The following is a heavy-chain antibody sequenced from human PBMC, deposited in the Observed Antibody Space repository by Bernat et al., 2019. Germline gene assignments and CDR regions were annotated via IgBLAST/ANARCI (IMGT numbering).Heavy chain of an antibody. CDR1: GFTFSCCS. CDR2: INEDGSKK. J-gene: IGHJ5*02. D-gene: IGHD3-10*01. Sequence: EVHLVDSGGGLVQPGGSLRLSCAVSGFTFSCCSMSWVRQAPGKGLEWVANINEDGSKKYYVDSVKGRFTISRDNARNSLYLQMNSLRVEDTAVYYCASLYGGFDPWGQGTLVTVSS. V-gene: IGHV3-7*03. CDR3: ASLYGGFDP.